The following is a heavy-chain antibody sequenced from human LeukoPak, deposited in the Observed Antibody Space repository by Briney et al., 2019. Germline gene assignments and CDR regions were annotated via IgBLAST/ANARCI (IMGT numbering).Heavy chain of an antibody. Sequence: SETLSLTCTVSGGSISSYYWSWIRQPPGKGLEGIGYIYYSGSTNYNPSLKSRATISVDTSKNQFSLKLNPVTAADTAVYYCARGDGSGSYPFDYWGQGTLVTVSS. J-gene: IGHJ4*02. CDR1: GGSISSYY. V-gene: IGHV4-59*13. CDR3: ARGDGSGSYPFDY. CDR2: IYYSGST. D-gene: IGHD3-10*01.